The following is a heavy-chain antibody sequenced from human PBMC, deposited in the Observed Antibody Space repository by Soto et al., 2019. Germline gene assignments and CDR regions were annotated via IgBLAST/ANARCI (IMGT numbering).Heavy chain of an antibody. CDR3: ARVGFWSGNGADY. Sequence: EVQVVESGGDLVQPGGSLRLSCAASGFTVSSNSMSWFRQAPGKGLEWVSVIHSDGSTYYAGSVKGRFTLSRDNSKNTLYLQMNSLRTKDTAVYDCARVGFWSGNGADYWGQGTLVTVSS. V-gene: IGHV3-66*01. CDR1: GFTVSSNS. J-gene: IGHJ4*02. CDR2: IHSDGST. D-gene: IGHD3-3*01.